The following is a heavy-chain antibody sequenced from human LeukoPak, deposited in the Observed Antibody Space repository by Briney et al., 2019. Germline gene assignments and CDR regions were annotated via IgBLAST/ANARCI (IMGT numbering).Heavy chain of an antibody. CDR1: GFTFSNYW. V-gene: IGHV3-7*05. CDR3: AREDQPRGTFDY. Sequence: GGSLRLSCAASGFTFSNYWMTWVRQAPGKGLEWVANIKQDGSEKYYVDSVKGRFTISRDNAKNSLYLQMNSLRAEDTALYYCAREDQPRGTFDYWGQGILATVSS. CDR2: IKQDGSEK. J-gene: IGHJ4*02. D-gene: IGHD2-15*01.